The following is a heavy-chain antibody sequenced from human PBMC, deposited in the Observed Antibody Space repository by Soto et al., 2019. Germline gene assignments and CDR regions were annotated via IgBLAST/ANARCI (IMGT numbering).Heavy chain of an antibody. CDR1: GGTFSSYA. Sequence: GASVKVSCKASGGTFSSYAISWVRQAPGQGLEWMGGIIPIFGTANYAQKFQGRVTITADESTSTAYMELSSLRSEDTAVYYCARARGTAMVLLYNWFDPWGQGTLVNVSS. CDR2: IIPIFGTA. J-gene: IGHJ5*02. V-gene: IGHV1-69*13. D-gene: IGHD5-18*01. CDR3: ARARGTAMVLLYNWFDP.